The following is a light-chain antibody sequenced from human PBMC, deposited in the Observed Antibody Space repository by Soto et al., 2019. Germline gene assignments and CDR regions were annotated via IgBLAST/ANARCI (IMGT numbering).Light chain of an antibody. CDR3: SSYTSRSTPV. Sequence: QSALTQPASVSGSPGQSITISCTGTSSDVGTYKYVSWYQQIPGKAPKLMIYEVSNRPSGVSNRFSGSKSGNTASLTISELQAEDEADYYCSSYTSRSTPVFGGGTKVTVL. CDR1: SSDVGTYKY. V-gene: IGLV2-14*01. CDR2: EVS. J-gene: IGLJ2*01.